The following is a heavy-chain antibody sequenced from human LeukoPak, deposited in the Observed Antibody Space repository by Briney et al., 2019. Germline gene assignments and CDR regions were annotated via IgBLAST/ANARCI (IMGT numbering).Heavy chain of an antibody. CDR2: IHQHGSKE. CDR3: AKPLPPWIRGY. CDR1: GFTFSNAW. D-gene: IGHD5-12*01. Sequence: GGSPRLSCAASGFTFSNAWMGWVRQAPGKGLEWVANIHQHGSKENYLDSVKGRFTISRDNAKSSIYLQMNSLRAEDTAVYYCAKPLPPWIRGYWGQGTLVTVSS. V-gene: IGHV3-7*03. J-gene: IGHJ4*02.